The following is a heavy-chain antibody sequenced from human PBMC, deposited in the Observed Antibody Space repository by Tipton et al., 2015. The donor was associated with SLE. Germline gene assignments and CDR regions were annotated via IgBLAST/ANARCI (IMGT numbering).Heavy chain of an antibody. CDR1: GFTFSSYW. J-gene: IGHJ4*02. CDR2: IKQDGSEK. V-gene: IGHV3-7*01. Sequence: SLRLSCAAFGFTFSSYWMSWVRQAPGKGLEGVANIKQDGSEKYYVDSVKGRFTISRDNAKNSLYLQMNSLRAEDTAVYYCARPSSGSYPYWGQGTLVTVSS. D-gene: IGHD3-10*01. CDR3: ARPSSGSYPY.